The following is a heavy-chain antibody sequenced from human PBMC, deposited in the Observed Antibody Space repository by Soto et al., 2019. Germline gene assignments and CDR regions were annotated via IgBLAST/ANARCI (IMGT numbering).Heavy chain of an antibody. D-gene: IGHD2-15*01. Sequence: QVQLQESGPGLVKPSQTLSLTCTVTGDSITSGGYYWSWIRQPPGKGMEWLGYIYGSGGSRSTLYNPSLKSRITLSVDTSKIQFSLNLSSVTVADTAVYFCARKQAGYFSGIDYLGQGTLVTVSS. CDR1: GDSITSGGYY. CDR2: IYGSGGSRST. CDR3: ARKQAGYFSGIDY. J-gene: IGHJ4*02. V-gene: IGHV4-31*03.